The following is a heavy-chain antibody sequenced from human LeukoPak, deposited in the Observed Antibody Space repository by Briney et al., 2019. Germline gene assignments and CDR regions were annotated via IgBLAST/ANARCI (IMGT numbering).Heavy chain of an antibody. Sequence: SETLSLTCTVSGGSVSSSSYYWGWIRQPPGKGLEWIGSIYYSGSTYYNPSLKSRVTISVDTSKNQFSLKLSSVTAADTAVYYCARDIRDSYYYYYMDVWGKGTTVTVSS. CDR1: GGSVSSSSYY. CDR2: IYYSGST. D-gene: IGHD4-17*01. J-gene: IGHJ6*03. CDR3: ARDIRDSYYYYYMDV. V-gene: IGHV4-39*07.